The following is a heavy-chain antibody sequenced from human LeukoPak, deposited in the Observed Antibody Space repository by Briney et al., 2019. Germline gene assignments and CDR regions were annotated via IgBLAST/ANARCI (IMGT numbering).Heavy chain of an antibody. CDR1: GYTFTTNG. CDR3: AREVYGRFDP. V-gene: IGHV1-18*01. J-gene: IGHJ5*02. CDR2: INPHNGDT. Sequence: GASVKVSCKASGYTFTTNGISWVRQGPGQGLEWMGWINPHNGDTNYAPILQGRVTMTTDTSTSTAYMELRSLRSDDTAMYYCAREVYGRFDPWGQGTLVTVSS. D-gene: IGHD5/OR15-5a*01.